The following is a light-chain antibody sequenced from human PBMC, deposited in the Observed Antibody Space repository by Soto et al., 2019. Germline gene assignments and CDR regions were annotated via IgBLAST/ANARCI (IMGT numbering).Light chain of an antibody. CDR1: SSDVGGDNY. Sequence: QSALTQPRSVSGSPGQSVTISCTGTSSDVGGDNYVSWYQHHPGKAPKLMIYDVDKRPSGGPGRFSGSKSGNTASLTISGLQAEDEADYYCCSYAGSYPFVFGTGTKVTVL. CDR2: DVD. V-gene: IGLV2-11*01. J-gene: IGLJ1*01. CDR3: CSYAGSYPFV.